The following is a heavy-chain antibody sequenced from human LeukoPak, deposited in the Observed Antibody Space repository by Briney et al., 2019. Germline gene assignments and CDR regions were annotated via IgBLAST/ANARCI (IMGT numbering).Heavy chain of an antibody. D-gene: IGHD6-13*01. Sequence: GGSLRLSCAASGFTFTTSWMHWVRQAPGKGLVWVSRINSDGSTTTYADSVKGRFTISRDNAKNTLYLQVNSLRGEDTAVYYCARVLGAAAGLRAFDIWGQGTLVFVSS. CDR3: ARVLGAAAGLRAFDI. J-gene: IGHJ3*02. V-gene: IGHV3-74*01. CDR2: INSDGSTT. CDR1: GFTFTTSW.